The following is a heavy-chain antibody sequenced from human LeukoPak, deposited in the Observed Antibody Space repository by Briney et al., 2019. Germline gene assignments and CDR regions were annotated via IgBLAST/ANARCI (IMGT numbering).Heavy chain of an antibody. CDR2: IIPIFGTA. D-gene: IGHD5-18*01. CDR1: GGTFSSYA. Sequence: GASVKVSCKASGGTFSSYAISWVRQAPGQGLEWMGGIIPIFGTANYAQKFQGRVTITADKSTSTAYMELSSLRSEDTAVYYCARDQGEDYFRGYSYGYGYWGQGTLVTVSS. J-gene: IGHJ4*02. V-gene: IGHV1-69*06. CDR3: ARDQGEDYFRGYSYGYGY.